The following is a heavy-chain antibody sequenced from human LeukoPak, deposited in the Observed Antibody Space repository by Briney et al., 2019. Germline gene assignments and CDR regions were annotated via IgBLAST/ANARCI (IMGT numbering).Heavy chain of an antibody. Sequence: GGSLRLSCAASGFTFSSYDIHWVRQAPGKGLEWVAFIRYDGNIKYFADSVKGRFTISRDNSKNTLYLQMNSLRAEDTAVYYCAKDLSRYSSGWDNWFDPWGQGTLVTVSS. CDR3: AKDLSRYSSGWDNWFDP. CDR1: GFTFSSYD. V-gene: IGHV3-30*02. CDR2: IRYDGNIK. J-gene: IGHJ5*02. D-gene: IGHD6-19*01.